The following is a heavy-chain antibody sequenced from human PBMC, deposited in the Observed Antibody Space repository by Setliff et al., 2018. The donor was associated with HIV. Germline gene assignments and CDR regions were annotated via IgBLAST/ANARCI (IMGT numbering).Heavy chain of an antibody. J-gene: IGHJ4*02. CDR2: IHYSGTT. V-gene: IGHV4-39*02. D-gene: IGHD6-19*01. CDR3: ARDYWVAGLDY. CDR1: GGSASNSRYY. Sequence: SETLSLTCTVSGGSASNSRYYWAWIRQPPGKGLEYIGSIHYSGTTYYNPSLKSRVTMSIDTSQNQFSLKLTSVTATDTAVYYCARDYWVAGLDYWGQGTLVTVSS.